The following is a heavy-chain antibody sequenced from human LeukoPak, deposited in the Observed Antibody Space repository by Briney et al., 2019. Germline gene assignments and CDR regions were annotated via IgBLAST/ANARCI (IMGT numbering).Heavy chain of an antibody. V-gene: IGHV3-23*01. D-gene: IGHD3-10*01. Sequence: GGTLRLSCAASGFTFSSYGMSWVRLAPGPGLEWVSAISGSGGRRYYADSVKGRFTIFRDNSKNTLYLQMNSRPAQDTAVYYCARPRPIGEVLDYWGQGTLVTVSS. CDR3: ARPRPIGEVLDY. J-gene: IGHJ4*01. CDR2: ISGSGGRR. CDR1: GFTFSSYG.